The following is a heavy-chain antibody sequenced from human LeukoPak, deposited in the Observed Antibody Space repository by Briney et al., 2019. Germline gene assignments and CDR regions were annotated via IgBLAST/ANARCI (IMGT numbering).Heavy chain of an antibody. CDR2: IYYSGST. V-gene: IGHV4-39*01. J-gene: IGHJ4*02. D-gene: IGHD6-13*01. CDR3: ARGIAAAGGSLDY. Sequence: SETLSLTCTVSGGSISSSSYYWGWIRQPPGKGLEWIGSIYYSGSTYYNPSLKSRVTISVDTSKNQFSLKLSSVTAADTAVYYCARGIAAAGGSLDYWGQGTLVTVSS. CDR1: GGSISSSSYY.